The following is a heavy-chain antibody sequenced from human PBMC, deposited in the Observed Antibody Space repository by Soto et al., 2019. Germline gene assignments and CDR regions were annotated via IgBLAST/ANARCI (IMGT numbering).Heavy chain of an antibody. Sequence: GASVKVSCTASAYTFTDYYMHWVRQAPGQGLEWMGIINPSGGSTTYTQKFQGRVTMTRDTSTSTVYMELSSLRSEDTAVYYCATLGYSGYDYRPGYWGQGTLVTVSS. V-gene: IGHV1-46*01. D-gene: IGHD5-12*01. J-gene: IGHJ4*02. CDR2: INPSGGST. CDR3: ATLGYSGYDYRPGY. CDR1: AYTFTDYY.